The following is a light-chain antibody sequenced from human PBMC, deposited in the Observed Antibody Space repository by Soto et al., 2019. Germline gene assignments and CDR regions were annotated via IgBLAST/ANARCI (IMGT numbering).Light chain of an antibody. J-gene: IGKJ1*01. CDR1: QTVSSW. Sequence: DIQMTQSPSTLSASVGVRVTITCRASQTVSSWLAWYQQKPGKAPKLLTYDVSSLESGVPSRFSGSGSGTEFTLTISSLQPDDFATYYCQQYYSYSRTFGQGTKVDIK. CDR3: QQYYSYSRT. CDR2: DVS. V-gene: IGKV1-5*01.